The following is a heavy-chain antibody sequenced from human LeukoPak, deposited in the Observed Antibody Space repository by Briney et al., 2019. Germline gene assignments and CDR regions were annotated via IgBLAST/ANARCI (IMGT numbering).Heavy chain of an antibody. Sequence: GGSLRLSCAASEFSVGSNYMTWVRQAPGKGLEWVSLIYSGGSTYYADSVKDRFTISRDDSKNTLYLHMNSLRAEDTAVYYCARAIPILPGYFSPPGWFDLWGQGTLVTVSS. CDR1: EFSVGSNY. D-gene: IGHD3-9*01. CDR3: ARAIPILPGYFSPPGWFDL. J-gene: IGHJ5*02. V-gene: IGHV3-66*01. CDR2: IYSGGST.